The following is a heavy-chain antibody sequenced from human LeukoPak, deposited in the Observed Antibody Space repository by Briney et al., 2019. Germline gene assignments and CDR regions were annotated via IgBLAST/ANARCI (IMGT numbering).Heavy chain of an antibody. J-gene: IGHJ4*02. CDR2: ISSSGSTI. D-gene: IGHD1-26*01. Sequence: PGGSLRLSCAASGFTFSSYEMNWVRQAPGKGLEWVSYISSSGSTIYYADSVKGRFTISRDNAKNSLYLQMDSLRAEDTAVYYCTRDHVGATVEFDSWGQGTLVTVSS. V-gene: IGHV3-48*03. CDR1: GFTFSSYE. CDR3: TRDHVGATVEFDS.